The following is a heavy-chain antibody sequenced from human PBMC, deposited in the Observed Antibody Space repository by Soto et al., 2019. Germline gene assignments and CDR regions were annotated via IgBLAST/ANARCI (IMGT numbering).Heavy chain of an antibody. CDR1: GGSVSSGSYY. CDR3: ARDFGDYSFFFDY. J-gene: IGHJ4*02. CDR2: IYYSGFT. Sequence: SETLSLTCTVSGGSVSSGSYYWSWIRQPPGKGLEWIGSIYYSGFTKYNPSLESRASISVDRSKNQFSLNLRSVTTADTAIYYCARDFGDYSFFFDYWGQGILVTVSS. D-gene: IGHD4-17*01. V-gene: IGHV4-61*01.